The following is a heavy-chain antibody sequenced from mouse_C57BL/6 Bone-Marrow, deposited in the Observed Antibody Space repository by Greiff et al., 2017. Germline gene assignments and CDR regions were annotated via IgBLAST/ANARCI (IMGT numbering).Heavy chain of an antibody. CDR3: AREELPSYYFDY. V-gene: IGHV1-69*01. Sequence: QVQLKESGAELVMPGASVKLSCKASGYTFTSYWMHWVKQRPGQGLEWIGEIDPSDSYTNYNQKFKGKSTLTVDKSSSTASMQLSSLPSEDSAVYYCAREELPSYYFDYWGQGTTLTVSS. CDR2: IDPSDSYT. CDR1: GYTFTSYW. J-gene: IGHJ2*01.